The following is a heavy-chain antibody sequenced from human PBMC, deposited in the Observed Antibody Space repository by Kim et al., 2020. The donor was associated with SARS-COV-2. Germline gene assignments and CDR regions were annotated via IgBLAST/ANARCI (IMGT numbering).Heavy chain of an antibody. J-gene: IGHJ4*02. V-gene: IGHV3-48*02. D-gene: IGHD3-10*01. Sequence: VKGRFTLPRDNAKNSLYLQMNSLRDEDTAVYYCARDHSYYGSGSYYVDDYWGQGTLVTVSS. CDR3: ARDHSYYGSGSYYVDDY.